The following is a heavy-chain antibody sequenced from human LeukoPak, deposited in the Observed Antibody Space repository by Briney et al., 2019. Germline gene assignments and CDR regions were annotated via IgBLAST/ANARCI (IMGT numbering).Heavy chain of an antibody. Sequence: ASVTVSCKASGGTFSSYAISWVRQAPGQGLEWMGGIIPIFGTANYAQKFQGRVTITTDESTSTAYMELSSLRSEDTAVYYCARDSLIFSDSLDYYMDVWGKGTTVTVSS. CDR3: ARDSLIFSDSLDYYMDV. CDR1: GGTFSSYA. CDR2: IIPIFGTA. V-gene: IGHV1-69*05. D-gene: IGHD5/OR15-5a*01. J-gene: IGHJ6*03.